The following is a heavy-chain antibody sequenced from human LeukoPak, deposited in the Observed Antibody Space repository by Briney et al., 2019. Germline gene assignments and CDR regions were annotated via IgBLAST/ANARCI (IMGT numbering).Heavy chain of an antibody. CDR1: GFPFSSYG. Sequence: GSLRLSCAASGFPFSSYGMHWVRQAPGKGLEWVAVVSFDGSDKHYADSVKGRFTVSRDNSKNTLYLQMNSLRGEDTAVYYCAKERGKITNFDYWGQGTLVTVSS. J-gene: IGHJ4*02. CDR3: AKERGKITNFDY. V-gene: IGHV3-30*18. D-gene: IGHD3-16*01. CDR2: VSFDGSDK.